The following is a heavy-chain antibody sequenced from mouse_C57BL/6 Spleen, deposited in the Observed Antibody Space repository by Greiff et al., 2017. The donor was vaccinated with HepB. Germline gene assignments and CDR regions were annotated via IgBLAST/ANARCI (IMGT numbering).Heavy chain of an antibody. CDR3: ARKRTTAVYFDY. D-gene: IGHD1-2*01. CDR1: GYTFTSYW. J-gene: IGHJ2*01. V-gene: IGHV1-69*01. CDR2: IDPSDSYT. Sequence: QVQLQQSGAELVMPGASVKLSCKASGYTFTSYWMHWVKQRPGQGLEWIGEIDPSDSYTNYNQKFKGKSTLTVDKSSSTAYMQLSSLTSEDSAVYYCARKRTTAVYFDYWGQGTTLTVSS.